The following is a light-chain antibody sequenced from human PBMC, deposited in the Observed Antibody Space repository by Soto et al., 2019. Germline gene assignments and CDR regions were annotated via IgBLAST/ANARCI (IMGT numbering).Light chain of an antibody. CDR1: SYNIGAGYD. CDR2: GNN. CDR3: QSFDTRLNSVV. V-gene: IGLV1-40*01. J-gene: IGLJ2*01. Sequence: QAVVTQPPSVSGAPGQRVTISCTASSYNIGAGYDVHWYQQFPGTSHKLLIYGNNNRPSGVTDRFSGSKSCTSASLFITGRQAEYEADYYCQSFDTRLNSVVFGGWTKLT.